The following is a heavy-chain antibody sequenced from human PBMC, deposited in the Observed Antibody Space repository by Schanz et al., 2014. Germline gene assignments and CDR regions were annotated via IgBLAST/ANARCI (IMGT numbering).Heavy chain of an antibody. CDR3: ARGGQGFGEPHQRLFEY. CDR1: GASVSSDNW. J-gene: IGHJ4*02. D-gene: IGHD3-10*01. Sequence: QVQLEESGAGLVKPSGTLSLTCAVSGASVSSDNWWNWVRQPPGKGLEWIGEIYDSGNTNYNPSPKRRVTMSVDDSKNRFSLQLTSVTAADTAVYYCARGGQGFGEPHQRLFEYWGPGTLVTVSS. CDR2: IYDSGNT. V-gene: IGHV4-4*02.